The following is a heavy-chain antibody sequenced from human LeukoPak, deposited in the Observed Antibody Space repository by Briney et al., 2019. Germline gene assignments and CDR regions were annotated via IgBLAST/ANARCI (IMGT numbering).Heavy chain of an antibody. CDR1: GGTFSSYA. CDR2: IIPIFGTA. Sequence: SVNVSCKASGGTFSSYAISWVRQAPGQGLEWMGRIIPIFGTANYAQKFEGRVTITTDESTSTAYMELSRLRSEDTAVYYCAGGAHDYGDYPYYYDSSGYSMPLDYWGQGTLVTVSS. V-gene: IGHV1-69*05. CDR3: AGGAHDYGDYPYYYDSSGYSMPLDY. J-gene: IGHJ4*02. D-gene: IGHD3-22*01.